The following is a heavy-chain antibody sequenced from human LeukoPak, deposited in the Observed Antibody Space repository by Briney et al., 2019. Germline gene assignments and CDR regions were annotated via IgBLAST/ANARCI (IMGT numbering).Heavy chain of an antibody. CDR3: ARGYYGDHFDY. J-gene: IGHJ4*02. CDR2: IYYSGST. CDR1: GGSISSYY. Sequence: PSETLSLTCTVSGGSISSYYWSWIRQPPGKGLEWIGYIYYSGSTNYNPSLKSRVTISVDTSKNQFSLKLSSVNAADTAVYYCARGYYGDHFDYWGQGTLVTVSS. V-gene: IGHV4-59*01. D-gene: IGHD4-17*01.